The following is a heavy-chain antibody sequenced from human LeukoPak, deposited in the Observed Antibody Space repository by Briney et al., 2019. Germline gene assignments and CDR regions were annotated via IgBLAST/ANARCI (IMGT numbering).Heavy chain of an antibody. D-gene: IGHD3-10*01. Sequence: GGSLRLSCAASGFTFSSYSMNWVRQAPGKGLECVSSISSSSSYIYYADSVKGRFTISRDNAKNSLYLQMNSLRAEDTAVYYCARRSLYGSGAFDYWGQGTLVTVSS. CDR3: ARRSLYGSGAFDY. J-gene: IGHJ4*02. CDR1: GFTFSSYS. CDR2: ISSSSSYI. V-gene: IGHV3-21*01.